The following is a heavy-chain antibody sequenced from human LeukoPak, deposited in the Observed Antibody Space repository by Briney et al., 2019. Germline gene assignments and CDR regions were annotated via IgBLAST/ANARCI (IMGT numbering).Heavy chain of an antibody. CDR2: INPNSGGT. CDR1: GYTFTAYY. Sequence: ASVKVSCKASGYTFTAYYMHWVRQVPGQGLEWMGWINPNSGGTNYAQKFQGRVTMTRDTPITTAFMELNSLRSDDTAVYYCARAWQPWNEVDHWGQGTLVTVSS. J-gene: IGHJ4*02. CDR3: ARAWQPWNEVDH. V-gene: IGHV1-2*02. D-gene: IGHD1-1*01.